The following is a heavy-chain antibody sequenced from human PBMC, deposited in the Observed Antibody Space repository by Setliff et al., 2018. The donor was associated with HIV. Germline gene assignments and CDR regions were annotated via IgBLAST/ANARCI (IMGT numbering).Heavy chain of an antibody. V-gene: IGHV1-69*13. J-gene: IGHJ1*01. CDR1: GGTFRGYA. D-gene: IGHD2-21*02. CDR2: IISIFGTE. CDR3: ARDQGEVTRACWH. Sequence: SVKVSCKASGGTFRGYAISWVRQAPGQGLEWMGGIISIFGTENCAQRFQGRVTITEDESTNTAYMELTSLTSDDTAVYYCARDQGEVTRACWHWGQGTLVTVSS.